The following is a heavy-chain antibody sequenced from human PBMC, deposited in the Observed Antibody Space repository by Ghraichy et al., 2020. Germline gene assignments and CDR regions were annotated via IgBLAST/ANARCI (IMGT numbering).Heavy chain of an antibody. J-gene: IGHJ5*02. CDR1: GVSIRSPDYY. CDR2: VYSSGTT. CDR3: ARRFAYSGSCDP. V-gene: IGHV4-39*01. D-gene: IGHD1-26*01. Sequence: SETLSLTCTVSGVSIRSPDYYWAWIRQSPGKGLELIGSVYSSGTTHYNPSLKSRVSIFVDTSTNQLSLDLITVTAADTAVYFCARRFAYSGSCDPWGPGTLVVVSS.